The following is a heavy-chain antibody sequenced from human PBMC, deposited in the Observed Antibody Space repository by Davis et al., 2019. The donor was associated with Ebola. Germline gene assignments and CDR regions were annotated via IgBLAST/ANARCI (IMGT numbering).Heavy chain of an antibody. CDR2: MNPNSGNT. V-gene: IGHV1-8*01. D-gene: IGHD3-10*01. CDR1: GYTFTSYD. CDR3: AREWMVRGVIIGEAGDWFDP. Sequence: AASVKVSCKASGYTFTSYDINWVRQATGQGLEWMGWMNPNSGNTGYAQKFQGRVTMTRNTSISTVYMELSSLRSEDTAVYYCAREWMVRGVIIGEAGDWFDPWGQGTLVTVSS. J-gene: IGHJ5*02.